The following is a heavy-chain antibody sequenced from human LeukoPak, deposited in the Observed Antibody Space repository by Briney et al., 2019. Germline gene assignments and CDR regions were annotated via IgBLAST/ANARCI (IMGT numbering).Heavy chain of an antibody. CDR2: ISSRGTTI. D-gene: IGHD3-22*01. V-gene: IGHV3-48*03. Sequence: GGSLRLSCAASGLPFSSYEMNWVRQAPGKGLEWISYISSRGTTIYYADSVKGRFTISRDNAENSLYLQMNRLRAEDTAVYYCARVYDTSGYKTPPPDYWGQGTLVTVSS. CDR3: ARVYDTSGYKTPPPDY. CDR1: GLPFSSYE. J-gene: IGHJ4*02.